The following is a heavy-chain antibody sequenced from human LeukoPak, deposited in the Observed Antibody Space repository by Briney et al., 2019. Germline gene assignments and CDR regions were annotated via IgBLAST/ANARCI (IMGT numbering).Heavy chain of an antibody. CDR2: IIPIFGTA. Sequence: SVKVSCKASGGTFSSYAISWVRQAPGQGLEWMGGIIPIFGTANYAQKFQGRVTITTDESTSTAYMELSSLRSEDTAVNYCARARLQPRDMDVWGKGTTVTVSS. V-gene: IGHV1-69*05. J-gene: IGHJ6*03. CDR3: ARARLQPRDMDV. D-gene: IGHD5-24*01. CDR1: GGTFSSYA.